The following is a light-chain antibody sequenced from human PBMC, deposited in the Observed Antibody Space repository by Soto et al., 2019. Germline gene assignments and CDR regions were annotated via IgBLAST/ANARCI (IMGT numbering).Light chain of an antibody. V-gene: IGLV2-14*02. CDR2: EGI. CDR1: SSTVGGFNV. Sequence: QSALTQPASVSGSPGQSITISCTGTSSTVGGFNVVSWYQQHPGKAPKVIIYEGIKRPSGVSNRFSGSNSGSTASLTISGLQAEDEADYYCSSYAGSNNLGVFGTGTKVTVL. CDR3: SSYAGSNNLGV. J-gene: IGLJ1*01.